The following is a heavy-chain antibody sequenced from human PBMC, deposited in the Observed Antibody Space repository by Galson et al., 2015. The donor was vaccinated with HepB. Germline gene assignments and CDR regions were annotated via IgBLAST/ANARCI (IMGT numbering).Heavy chain of an antibody. CDR3: ARGGSKAFDS. CDR1: GYTAS. V-gene: IGHV1-2*06. CDR2: INSNTGAT. Sequence: SVKVSCKASGYTASMHWVRQAPGQGLEWMGRINSNTGATNSVQEFQGRVTMTRDTSISTAYMELRRLRSDDTAVYYCARGGSKAFDSWGQGTQVTVSS. J-gene: IGHJ4*02.